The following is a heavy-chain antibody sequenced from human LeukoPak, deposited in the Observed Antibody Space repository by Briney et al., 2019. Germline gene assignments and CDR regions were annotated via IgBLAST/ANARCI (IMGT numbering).Heavy chain of an antibody. Sequence: PGGSLRLSCAASGFIFTNYFMNWVRQAPGKGLEWVSSISSSSSYIYYADSVKGRFTISRDNAKNSLYLQMNSLRAEDTAVYYCAIESSGGDQDYWGQGTLVTVSS. CDR3: AIESSGGDQDY. V-gene: IGHV3-21*01. CDR2: ISSSSSYI. J-gene: IGHJ4*02. CDR1: GFIFTNYF. D-gene: IGHD6-19*01.